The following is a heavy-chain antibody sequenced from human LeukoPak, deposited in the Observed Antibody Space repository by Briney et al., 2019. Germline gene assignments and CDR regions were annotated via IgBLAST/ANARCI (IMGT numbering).Heavy chain of an antibody. J-gene: IGHJ4*02. Sequence: SVKVSCKASGGTFSSYAISWVRQAPGQGLEWMGGIIPIFGTANYAQKFQGRVTITADESTSTAYMELSSLRSEDTAVYYCASQLPYQKSISMIVEGYFDYWGQGTLVTVSS. CDR2: IIPIFGTA. CDR1: GGTFSSYA. D-gene: IGHD3-22*01. V-gene: IGHV1-69*13. CDR3: ASQLPYQKSISMIVEGYFDY.